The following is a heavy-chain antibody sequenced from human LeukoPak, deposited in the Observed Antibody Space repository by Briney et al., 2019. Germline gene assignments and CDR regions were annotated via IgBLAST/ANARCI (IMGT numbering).Heavy chain of an antibody. J-gene: IGHJ4*02. V-gene: IGHV4-4*02. D-gene: IGHD3-22*01. CDR2: IYHSGST. CDR1: GGSISSSNW. Sequence: PSGTLSLTCAVSGGSISSSNWWSWVRQPPGKGLEWIGEIYHSGSTNYNPSLKSRVTISVDKFKNQFSLKLSSVTAADTAVYYCARNFEYYYDSSTFDYWGQGTLVTVSS. CDR3: ARNFEYYYDSSTFDY.